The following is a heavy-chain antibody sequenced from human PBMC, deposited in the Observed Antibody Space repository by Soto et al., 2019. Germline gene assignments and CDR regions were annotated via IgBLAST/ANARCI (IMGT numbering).Heavy chain of an antibody. CDR2: INHSGST. D-gene: IGHD2-2*02. V-gene: IGHV4-34*01. CDR3: ARDRVVLVPAAIFDYYYYGMDV. J-gene: IGHJ6*02. CDR1: GGSFSGYY. Sequence: SETLSLTCAVYGGSFSGYYWSWIRQPPGKGLEWIGEINHSGSTNYNPSLKSRVTISVDTSKNQFSLKLSSVTAADTAVYYCARDRVVLVPAAIFDYYYYGMDVWGQGTTVTVSS.